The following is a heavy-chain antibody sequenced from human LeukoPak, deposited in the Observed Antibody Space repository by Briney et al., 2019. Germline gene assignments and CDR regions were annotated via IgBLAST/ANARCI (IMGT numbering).Heavy chain of an antibody. CDR2: INHSGST. CDR3: ARCSDYYDSSGYCGPFDY. V-gene: IGHV4-34*01. CDR1: GGSFSGYY. Sequence: SETLSLTCAVYGGSFSGYYWSWIRQPPGKGLEWIGEINHSGSTNYNPSLKSRVTISVDTSKNQFTLKLSSVTAADTAVYYCARCSDYYDSSGYCGPFDYWGQGTLVTVSS. J-gene: IGHJ4*02. D-gene: IGHD3-22*01.